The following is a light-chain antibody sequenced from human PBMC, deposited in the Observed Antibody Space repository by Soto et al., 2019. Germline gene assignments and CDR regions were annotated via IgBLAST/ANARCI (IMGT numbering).Light chain of an antibody. Sequence: QSVLTQPASVSGSPGQSITISCTGTSSDVGGYNYVPWYQQHPGKAPKLMIYDVSNRPSGVSNRFSGSKSGNTASLTISGLQAEDEADYYCSSYTSSSTPGVFGTGTKVTVL. CDR1: SSDVGGYNY. CDR2: DVS. V-gene: IGLV2-14*01. CDR3: SSYTSSSTPGV. J-gene: IGLJ1*01.